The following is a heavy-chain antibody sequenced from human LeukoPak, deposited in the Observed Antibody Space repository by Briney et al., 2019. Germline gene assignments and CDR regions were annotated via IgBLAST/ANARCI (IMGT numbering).Heavy chain of an antibody. CDR1: GFTFSSYA. V-gene: IGHV3-23*01. J-gene: IGHJ4*02. CDR2: ISGSGGGT. CDR3: ARDGRGSYYHADY. Sequence: GGSLRLSCAASGFTFSSYAMSWVRQAPGRGLEWVSAISGSGGGTYYADSVKGRFAISRDNSKNTLYLQMNSLRAEDTAVYYCARDGRGSYYHADYWGQGTLLTVSS. D-gene: IGHD1-26*01.